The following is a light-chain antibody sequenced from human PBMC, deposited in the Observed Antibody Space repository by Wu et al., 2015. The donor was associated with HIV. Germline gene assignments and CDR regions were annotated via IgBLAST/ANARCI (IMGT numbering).Light chain of an antibody. CDR3: QQYGGSPLYT. CDR2: GAS. V-gene: IGKV3-20*01. Sequence: EIVLTQSPATLSFSPGERATLSCRASQSVSISYLAWYQQKPGQSPRLLIYGASSRATGVPDRFSVSGSGPDFTLIISRLEPEDFAVYYCQQYGGSPLYTFGQGTKLEIK. CDR1: QSVSISY. J-gene: IGKJ2*01.